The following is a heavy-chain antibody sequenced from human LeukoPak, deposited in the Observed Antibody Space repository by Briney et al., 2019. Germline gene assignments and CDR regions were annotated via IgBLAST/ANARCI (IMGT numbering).Heavy chain of an antibody. Sequence: KPSETLSLTCAVYGGSFSGYYWSWIRQPAGKGLEWFGRIYTSGSTNYNPSLKSRVTMSVDTSKNQLSLKLSSVTAADTAVYYCARDLRCSSTSCRYYYYYGMDVWGQGTTVTVSS. V-gene: IGHV4-59*10. CDR3: ARDLRCSSTSCRYYYYYGMDV. D-gene: IGHD2-2*01. CDR1: GGSFSGYY. J-gene: IGHJ6*02. CDR2: IYTSGST.